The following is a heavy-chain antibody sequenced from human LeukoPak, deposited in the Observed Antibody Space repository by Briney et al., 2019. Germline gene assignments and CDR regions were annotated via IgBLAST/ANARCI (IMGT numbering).Heavy chain of an antibody. CDR1: GGSISSYY. CDR2: IYYSGST. J-gene: IGHJ3*02. CDR3: ARAPLALIVFDI. Sequence: SETLSLTCTVSGGSISSYYWSWIRQPPGKGLEWIGSIYYSGSTNYNPSLKSRVTISVDTSKNQFSLKLSSVTAADTAMYYCARAPLALIVFDIWGQGTMVTVSS. D-gene: IGHD2-21*01. V-gene: IGHV4-59*01.